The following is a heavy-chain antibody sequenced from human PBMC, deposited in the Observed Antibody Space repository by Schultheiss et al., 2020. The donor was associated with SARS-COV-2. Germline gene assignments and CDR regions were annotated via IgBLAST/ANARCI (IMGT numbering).Heavy chain of an antibody. CDR3: ARRYGAANGMDV. CDR2: IYYGGST. CDR1: GGSNSFHY. J-gene: IGHJ6*02. D-gene: IGHD4/OR15-4a*01. V-gene: IGHV4-59*11. Sequence: SETLSLTCSVSGGSNSFHYFSWIRQPPGKGLEWIGYIYYGGSTNYNPSLKSRVTISGDTSRKQFSLKLSSVTAADTAVYYCARRYGAANGMDVWGQGTAVTVSS.